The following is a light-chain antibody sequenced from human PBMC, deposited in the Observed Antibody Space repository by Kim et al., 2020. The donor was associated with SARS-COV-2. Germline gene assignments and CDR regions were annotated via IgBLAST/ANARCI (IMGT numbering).Light chain of an antibody. CDR3: AAWDDSLNPHVV. CDR1: SSNIGGNT. Sequence: QRVTISFSGSSSNIGGNTVNWYQQLPGTAPKLLIYSDTQRPSGVPDRFSGSKSGTSASLAISGLQSEDEADYYCAAWDDSLNPHVVFGGGTQLTVL. V-gene: IGLV1-44*01. J-gene: IGLJ2*01. CDR2: SDT.